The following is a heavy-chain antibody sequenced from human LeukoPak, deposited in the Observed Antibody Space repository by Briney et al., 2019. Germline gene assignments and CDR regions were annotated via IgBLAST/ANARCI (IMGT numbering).Heavy chain of an antibody. CDR1: GFTFSSYS. J-gene: IGHJ3*02. CDR2: ISSSSSYI. CDR3: ARDLWARTATPSAFDI. D-gene: IGHD2-15*01. V-gene: IGHV3-21*01. Sequence: SGGSLRLSCAASGFTFSSYSMNWVRQAPGKGLEWVSSISSSSSYIYYADSVKGRFTISRDNAKNSLYLQMNSLRAEDTAVYYCARDLWARTATPSAFDIWGQGTMVTVSS.